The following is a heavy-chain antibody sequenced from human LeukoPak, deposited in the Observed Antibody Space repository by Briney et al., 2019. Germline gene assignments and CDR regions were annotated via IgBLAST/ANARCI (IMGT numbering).Heavy chain of an antibody. V-gene: IGHV7-4-1*02. Sequence: RASVKVSCKASGYTFTSNYMHWVRQAPGQGLEWMGWINTSTGNPTYAQGFTGRFVFSLDTSVSTAYLQISSLKAEDTAVYYCARVGAYYDFWSGYSPYYYYYYMDVWGKGTTVTVSS. CDR1: GYTFTSNY. CDR2: INTSTGNP. J-gene: IGHJ6*03. D-gene: IGHD3-3*01. CDR3: ARVGAYYDFWSGYSPYYYYYYMDV.